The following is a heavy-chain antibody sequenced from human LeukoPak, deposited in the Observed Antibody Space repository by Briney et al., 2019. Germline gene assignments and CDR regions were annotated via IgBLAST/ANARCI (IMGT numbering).Heavy chain of an antibody. CDR2: INHSGST. V-gene: IGHV4-34*01. CDR3: ARGVIGYSYADRSVYYYGMDV. J-gene: IGHJ6*02. CDR1: GGSFSGYY. Sequence: NPSETLSLTCAVYGGSFSGYYWSWIRQPPGKGLEWIGEINHSGSTNYNPSLKSRVTISVDTSKNQFSLKLSSVTAADTAVYYCARGVIGYSYADRSVYYYGMDVWGQGTTVTVSS. D-gene: IGHD5-18*01.